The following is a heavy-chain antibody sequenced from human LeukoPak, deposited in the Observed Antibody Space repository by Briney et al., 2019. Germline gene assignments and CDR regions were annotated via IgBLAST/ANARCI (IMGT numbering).Heavy chain of an antibody. V-gene: IGHV4-38-2*02. CDR1: GYSISSGYY. Sequence: SETLSLTCTVSGYSISSGYYWGWIRQPPGKGLEWIGTIYNSGTTYYNPSLESRVTISVDPSKNQFSLNLSAVTAADTGIYYCASGNYYMDVWGKGTTVTVSS. CDR3: ASGNYYMDV. CDR2: IYNSGTT. J-gene: IGHJ6*03. D-gene: IGHD1-1*01.